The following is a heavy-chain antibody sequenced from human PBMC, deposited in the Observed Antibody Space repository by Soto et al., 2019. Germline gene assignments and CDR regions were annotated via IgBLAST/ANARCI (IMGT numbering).Heavy chain of an antibody. D-gene: IGHD3-22*01. J-gene: IGHJ5*02. CDR3: ARPRGEYYDSSGSWFDP. CDR1: GGSVSNKTYY. Sequence: PSETLSLPCSVSGGSVSNKTYYWGWIRQPPGKGLEWIGSIYHSGSTYYNPSLKSRVTISVDTSKNQFSLKLSSVTAADTAVYYCARPRGEYYDSSGSWFDPWGQGTLVTVSS. V-gene: IGHV4-39*07. CDR2: IYHSGST.